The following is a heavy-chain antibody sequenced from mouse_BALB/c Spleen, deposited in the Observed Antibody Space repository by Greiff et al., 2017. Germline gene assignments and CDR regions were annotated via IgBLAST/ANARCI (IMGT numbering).Heavy chain of an antibody. J-gene: IGHJ4*01. Sequence: VQRVESGPGLVQPSQSLSITCTVSGFSLTSYGVHWVRQSPGKGLEWLGVIWSGGSTDYNAAFISRLSISKDNSKSQVFFKMNSLQADDTAIYYCVRKLDGYDGGYYAMDYWGQGTSVTVSS. CDR1: GFSLTSYG. CDR2: IWSGGST. V-gene: IGHV2-2-2*01. CDR3: VRKLDGYDGGYYAMDY. D-gene: IGHD2-2*01.